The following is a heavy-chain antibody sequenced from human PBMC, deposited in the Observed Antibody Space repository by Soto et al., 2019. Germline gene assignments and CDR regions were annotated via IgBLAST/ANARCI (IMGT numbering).Heavy chain of an antibody. CDR3: AKDKSNEELSVYYYNGLDV. CDR1: GFAFDDHA. Sequence: EVQLVESGGGLVQPGRSLTLSCEASGFAFDDHAMHWDRQVPGKGLEWVSSISWNSGKIGYAGSVKGRFTISRDNAKNFVYLQMNSLRTEDTALYYCAKDKSNEELSVYYYNGLDVWGQGTTVIVSS. CDR2: ISWNSGKI. D-gene: IGHD1-7*01. J-gene: IGHJ6*02. V-gene: IGHV3-9*01.